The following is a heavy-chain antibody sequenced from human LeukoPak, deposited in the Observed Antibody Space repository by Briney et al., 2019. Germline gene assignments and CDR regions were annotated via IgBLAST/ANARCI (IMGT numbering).Heavy chain of an antibody. CDR1: GYTFTSYY. D-gene: IGHD3-10*01. V-gene: IGHV1-46*01. CDR2: INPSGGST. Sequence: ASVKVSCKASGYTFTSYYVHWVRQAPGQGLEWMGIINPSGGSTSYAQKFQGRVTMTRDTSTSTVYMELSSLRSEDTAVYYCARGGLDNYYGSGSAKNWFDPWGQGTLVTVSS. J-gene: IGHJ5*02. CDR3: ARGGLDNYYGSGSAKNWFDP.